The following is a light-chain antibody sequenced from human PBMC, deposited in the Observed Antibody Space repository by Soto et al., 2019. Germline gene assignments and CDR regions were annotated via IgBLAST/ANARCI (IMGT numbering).Light chain of an antibody. CDR3: LLDYAYFWA. V-gene: IGKV1-6*01. CDR1: QGIRSA. Sequence: IQMTQSPSTLSASVGDRVTITCRASQGIRSALGWYQQKPGKVPKLLIYAASTLQSGVPSRFSGSGFGTNFTLTINSLQPEDFATYYCLLDYAYFWAFGQGTKVDIK. J-gene: IGKJ1*01. CDR2: AAS.